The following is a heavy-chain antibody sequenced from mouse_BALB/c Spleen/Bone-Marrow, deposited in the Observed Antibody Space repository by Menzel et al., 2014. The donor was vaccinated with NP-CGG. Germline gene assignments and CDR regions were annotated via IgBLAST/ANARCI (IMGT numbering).Heavy chain of an antibody. CDR2: IWGDGST. CDR3: ARRGDYGAWFAY. D-gene: IGHD1-1*01. CDR1: GFSLTGYG. V-gene: IGHV2-6-7*01. Sequence: VMLVESGPGLVAPSQSLSITCTVSGFSLTGYGVNWVRQPPGKGLEWLGMIWGDGSTDYNSALKSRLGISKDNSKSQVFLKMHSLQSDDTARYYCARRGDYGAWFAYWGQGTLVTVSA. J-gene: IGHJ3*01.